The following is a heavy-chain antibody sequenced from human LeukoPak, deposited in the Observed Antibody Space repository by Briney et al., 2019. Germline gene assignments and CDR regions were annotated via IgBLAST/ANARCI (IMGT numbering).Heavy chain of an antibody. J-gene: IGHJ6*03. CDR1: GFTFDDYA. Sequence: PGGSLRLSCAASGFTFDDYAMHWVRQAPGKGLEWVSGISWNSGSIGYADSVKGRFTISRDNAKNSLYLQMNSLRAEDMALYYCAKDRISSWYYYYMDVWGKGTTVTVSS. CDR3: AKDRISSWYYYYMDV. D-gene: IGHD6-13*01. V-gene: IGHV3-9*03. CDR2: ISWNSGSI.